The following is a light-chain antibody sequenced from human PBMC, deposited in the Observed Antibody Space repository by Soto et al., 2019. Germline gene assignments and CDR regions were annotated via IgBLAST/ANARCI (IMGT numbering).Light chain of an antibody. J-gene: IGKJ4*01. CDR1: QNISSW. V-gene: IGKV1-5*03. CDR2: QAS. Sequence: DIQMTQSPSTLSASIGDRVTITCRASQNISSWLSWYQQKPGKAPNLLIYQASILESGVPSRFSGSGSGTEFSLTISSLQPDDFATFYCQQYNLKPLSFGGGTKVDIK. CDR3: QQYNLKPLS.